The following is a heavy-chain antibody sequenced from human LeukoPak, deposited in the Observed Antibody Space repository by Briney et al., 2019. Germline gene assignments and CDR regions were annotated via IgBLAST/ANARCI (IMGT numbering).Heavy chain of an antibody. CDR2: IYHSGST. J-gene: IGHJ4*02. Sequence: SETLSLTCAVSGYSISSGYYWGWIRHPPGEGLDWIGRIYHSGSTYYNPSLKSRVTISVTTTKNQFSLKLSSVTAADTAVYYCARGGMATIWDYWGQGNLVTVSS. CDR3: ARGGMATIWDY. D-gene: IGHD5-24*01. V-gene: IGHV4-38-2*01. CDR1: GYSISSGYY.